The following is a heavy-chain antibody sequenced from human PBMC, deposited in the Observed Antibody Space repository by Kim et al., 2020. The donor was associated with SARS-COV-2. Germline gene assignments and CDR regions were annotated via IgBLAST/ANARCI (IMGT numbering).Heavy chain of an antibody. J-gene: IGHJ6*02. CDR1: GGTFSSYA. V-gene: IGHV1-69*13. CDR2: IIPIFGTA. Sequence: SVKVSCKASGGTFSSYAISWVRQAPGQGLEWMGGIIPIFGTANYAQKFQGRVTITADESTSTAYMELSSLRSEDTAVYYCAREGPSGYDRERIFYYYYYGMDVWGQGTTVTVSS. CDR3: AREGPSGYDRERIFYYYYYGMDV. D-gene: IGHD5-12*01.